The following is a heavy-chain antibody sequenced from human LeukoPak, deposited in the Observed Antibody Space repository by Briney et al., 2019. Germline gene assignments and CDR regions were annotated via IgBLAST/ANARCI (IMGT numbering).Heavy chain of an antibody. Sequence: ASVKVSCKASGYTFTSYAMHWVRQAPGQRLEWMGWINAGNGNTKYSQKFQGRVTITRGTSASTAYMELSSLRSEDTAVYYCARSEKVGATLYFDYWGQGTLVTVSS. J-gene: IGHJ4*02. CDR2: INAGNGNT. CDR3: ARSEKVGATLYFDY. V-gene: IGHV1-3*01. D-gene: IGHD1-26*01. CDR1: GYTFTSYA.